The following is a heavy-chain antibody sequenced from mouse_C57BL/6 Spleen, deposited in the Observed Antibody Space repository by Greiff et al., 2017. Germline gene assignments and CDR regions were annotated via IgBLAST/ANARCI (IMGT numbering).Heavy chain of an antibody. V-gene: IGHV5-4*03. J-gene: IGHJ4*01. CDR2: ISAGGSYT. CDR1: GFTFSSYA. CDR3: ARGERGDD. Sequence: EVKLVESGGGLVKPGGSLKLSCAASGFTFSSYAMSWVRQTPEKRLEWVATISAGGSYTYYPDNVQGRFTISRDNAKNNLYLQMSHLKSEDTAMYYCARGERGDDWGQGTSVTVSS.